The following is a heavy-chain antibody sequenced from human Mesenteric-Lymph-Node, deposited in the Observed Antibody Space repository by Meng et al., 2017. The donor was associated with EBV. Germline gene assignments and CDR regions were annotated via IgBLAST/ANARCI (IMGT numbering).Heavy chain of an antibody. CDR3: ATDTGRVINNLFDP. J-gene: IGHJ5*02. V-gene: IGHV1-46*01. D-gene: IGHD3-22*01. CDR2: INPSGGST. Sequence: QVQLVQSGAEVKKPGASVKVSCKASGYTFTTYYMHWVRQAPGQGLEWMGIINPSGGSTSYAQKFQGRVTMTRDTSTRTAYMELRSLRSDDTAVYYCATDTGRVINNLFDPWGQGTLVTVSS. CDR1: GYTFTTYY.